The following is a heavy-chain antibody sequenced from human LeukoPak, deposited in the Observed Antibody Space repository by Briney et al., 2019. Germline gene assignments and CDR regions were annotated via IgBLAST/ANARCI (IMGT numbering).Heavy chain of an antibody. Sequence: GGSLRLSCAASGFTFNNYWIHWVRQAPGKGLVWVSRINTDGRTTTYADSVKGRFTISRDNAKNTVHLQMNSLRAEDTAVYYCARDYGGNSGDFDYWGQGTLVTVSS. V-gene: IGHV3-74*01. D-gene: IGHD4-23*01. CDR1: GFTFNNYW. CDR2: INTDGRTT. CDR3: ARDYGGNSGDFDY. J-gene: IGHJ4*02.